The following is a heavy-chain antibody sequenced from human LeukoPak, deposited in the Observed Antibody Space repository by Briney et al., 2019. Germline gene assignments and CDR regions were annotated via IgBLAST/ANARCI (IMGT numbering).Heavy chain of an antibody. CDR1: DDSITMYY. Sequence: SETLSLTCTVSDDSITMYYWTWIRQPPWRGLEGIGQIHYSGTTNYKPSLNSRVTMSVDTSKKEFSLKLTSVAAANTAVYFCARVAKHLRGPLPLYFMDAWGRGTAVTISS. CDR3: ARVAKHLRGPLPLYFMDA. V-gene: IGHV4-59*01. D-gene: IGHD3-10*01. CDR2: IHYSGTT. J-gene: IGHJ6*03.